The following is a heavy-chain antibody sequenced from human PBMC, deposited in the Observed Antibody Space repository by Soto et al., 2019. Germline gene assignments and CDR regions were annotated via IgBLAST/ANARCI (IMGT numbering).Heavy chain of an antibody. CDR3: ARDADGSGSSYFDY. V-gene: IGHV1-69*08. CDR1: GGTFSSYT. J-gene: IGHJ4*02. Sequence: QVQLVQSGAEVKKPGSSVKVSCKASGGTFSSYTISWVRQAPGQGLEWMGRIIPILGIANYAQKFQGRVTITADKSTSTAYMELSSLRSEDTAVYYCARDADGSGSSYFDYWGQGTLVTVSS. D-gene: IGHD3-10*01. CDR2: IIPILGIA.